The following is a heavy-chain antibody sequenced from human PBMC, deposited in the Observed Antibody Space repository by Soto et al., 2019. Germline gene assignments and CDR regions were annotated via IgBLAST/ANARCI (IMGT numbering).Heavy chain of an antibody. D-gene: IGHD1-26*01. V-gene: IGHV3-23*01. CDR1: GFTFSSYA. J-gene: IGHJ4*02. CDR3: AKDFKFWSYLAVDY. CDR2: ISGSGGST. Sequence: VQLLESGGGLVQPGGSLRLSCAASGFTFSSYAMSWVRQAPGKGLEWVSAISGSGGSTYYADSVKGRFTISRDNSKNTLYLQMNRLRAEDTAVYYCAKDFKFWSYLAVDYWGQGTLVTVSS.